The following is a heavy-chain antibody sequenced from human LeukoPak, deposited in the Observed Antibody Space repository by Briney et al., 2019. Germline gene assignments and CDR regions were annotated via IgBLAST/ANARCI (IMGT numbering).Heavy chain of an antibody. J-gene: IGHJ4*02. CDR2: IKQDGSEK. Sequence: GGSLRLSCAAPGFTFSTYWMNWVRQAPGKGLEWLANIKQDGSEKYYLDSVKGRFTISRDNAKNSLYLQMNSLRAEDTSVYYCVRDVSGSSYGDYWGQGTLVTVSS. CDR1: GFTFSTYW. V-gene: IGHV3-7*01. D-gene: IGHD5-18*01. CDR3: VRDVSGSSYGDY.